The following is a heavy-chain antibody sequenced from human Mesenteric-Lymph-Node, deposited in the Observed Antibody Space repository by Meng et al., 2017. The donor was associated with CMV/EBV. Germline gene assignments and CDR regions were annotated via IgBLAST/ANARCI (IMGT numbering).Heavy chain of an antibody. Sequence: GGSLRLSCAASGFTFDDYAMHWVRQAPGKGLEWVSGISWNNDNIAYADSVKGRFTISRDNAKNSLYLQMNSLRVEDTAFYYCAKDRNSNSFWYFQHWGQGTLVTVSS. J-gene: IGHJ1*01. V-gene: IGHV3-9*01. CDR3: AKDRNSNSFWYFQH. CDR2: ISWNNDNI. CDR1: GFTFDDYA. D-gene: IGHD6-6*01.